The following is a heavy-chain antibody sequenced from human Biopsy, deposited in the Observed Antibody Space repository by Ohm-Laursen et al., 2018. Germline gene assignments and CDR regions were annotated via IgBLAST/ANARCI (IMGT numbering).Heavy chain of an antibody. CDR3: ARDAEEFDSSGPRFDY. CDR1: GFTFSSFA. CDR2: IWSDGNNK. V-gene: IGHV3-33*08. Sequence: LRLSCTASGFTFSSFAMSWVRQAPGKGLAWVAVIWSDGNNKYYADSVKGRFTISRDTSRNTLYMQMNSLRVEDTALYYCARDAEEFDSSGPRFDYWGQGTLVTVSS. D-gene: IGHD3-22*01. J-gene: IGHJ4*02.